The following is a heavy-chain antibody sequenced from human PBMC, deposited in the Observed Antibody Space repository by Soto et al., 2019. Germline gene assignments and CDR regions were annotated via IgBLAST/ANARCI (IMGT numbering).Heavy chain of an antibody. CDR2: ISYDGSNK. J-gene: IGHJ4*02. V-gene: IGHV3-30*18. CDR1: GFTFSSYG. Sequence: QVQLVESGGGVVQPGRSLRLSCAASGFTFSSYGMHWVRQAPGKGLEWVAVISYDGSNKYYADSVKGRFTISRDNSKNTMYRQMNSLRAEATAVYYCAKDLDIVVVVAATPDYWGQRTLVTVSS. D-gene: IGHD2-15*01. CDR3: AKDLDIVVVVAATPDY.